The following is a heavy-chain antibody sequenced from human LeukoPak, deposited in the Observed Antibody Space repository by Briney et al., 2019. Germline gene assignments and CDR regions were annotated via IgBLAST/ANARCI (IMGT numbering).Heavy chain of an antibody. CDR3: APQGRGEQLVEYYFDY. Sequence: SVKVSCKASGGTFSSYAISWVRQAPGQGLEWMGGIIPIFGTADYAQKFQGRVTITADESTSTAYMEPSSLRSEATAVYYCAPQGRGEQLVEYYFDYWGQGTLVTVSS. CDR2: IIPIFGTA. J-gene: IGHJ4*02. V-gene: IGHV1-69*13. CDR1: GGTFSSYA. D-gene: IGHD6-13*01.